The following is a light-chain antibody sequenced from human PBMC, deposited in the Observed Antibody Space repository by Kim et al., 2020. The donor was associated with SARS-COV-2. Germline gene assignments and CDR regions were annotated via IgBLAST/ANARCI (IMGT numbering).Light chain of an antibody. CDR2: DAS. CDR3: QQYNSYPWT. CDR1: QSVSSW. J-gene: IGKJ1*01. V-gene: IGKV1-5*01. Sequence: ASVGDRVTISCRASQSVSSWLAWYQQKAGKAPKLLIYDASSLESGVPSRFSGSGSETEFTLTIISLQPDDFATDYCQQYNSYPWTFGQGTKVDIK.